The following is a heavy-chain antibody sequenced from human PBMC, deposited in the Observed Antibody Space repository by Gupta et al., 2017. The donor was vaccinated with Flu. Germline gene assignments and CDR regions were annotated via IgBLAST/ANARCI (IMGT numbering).Heavy chain of an antibody. Sequence: EVQLLESGGGLEQPGGSLRPSCAASRFTFSSYAMSWVRQAPGKGLEWVSAIRGSGDSTYYADSVKGRFTISRDNSKNTLYLQMNSLRAEDTAVYYCAKDQYGGNSGVLDYWGQGTLVTVSS. J-gene: IGHJ4*02. CDR1: RFTFSSYA. CDR2: IRGSGDST. D-gene: IGHD2-21*02. CDR3: AKDQYGGNSGVLDY. V-gene: IGHV3-23*01.